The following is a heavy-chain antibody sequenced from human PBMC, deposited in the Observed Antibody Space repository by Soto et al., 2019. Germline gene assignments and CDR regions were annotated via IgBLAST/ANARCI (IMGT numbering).Heavy chain of an antibody. Sequence: GGSLRLSCAASGFTFRSYAMSWVRQAPGKGLEWVSSISASGGKTYSIDSVKGRFTISRDNSKHTLYLQVNSLRVEDTAVYYCARGCAGACFYFYGLDVWGQGTTVTVSS. J-gene: IGHJ6*02. CDR1: GFTFRSYA. D-gene: IGHD2-21*02. CDR2: ISASGGKT. CDR3: ARGCAGACFYFYGLDV. V-gene: IGHV3-23*01.